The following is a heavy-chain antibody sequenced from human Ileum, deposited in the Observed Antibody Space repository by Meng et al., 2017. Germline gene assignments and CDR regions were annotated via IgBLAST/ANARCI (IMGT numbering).Heavy chain of an antibody. CDR1: GFIFSGYY. CDR2: ITPDGRDT. D-gene: IGHD5-24*01. V-gene: IGHV3-74*01. CDR3: VRDKDGYNY. Sequence: GGSLRLSCAASGFIFSGYYMHWVRQAPGKGLVWVSRITPDGRDTNYADSVKSRFTMSRDNAKNTVFLQMNSLRAEDTAVYYCVRDKDGYNYWGQGTLVTVSS. J-gene: IGHJ4*02.